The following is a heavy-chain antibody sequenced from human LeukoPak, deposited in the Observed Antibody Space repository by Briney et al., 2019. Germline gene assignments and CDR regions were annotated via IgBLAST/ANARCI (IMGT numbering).Heavy chain of an antibody. CDR1: GGSISSYY. CDR3: ARHSDDSSGYTPGWFDP. Sequence: SETLSLTCTVSGGSISSYYWSWIRQPPGKGLEWIGYIYTSGSTNYNPSLKSRVTISVDTSKNQFSLKLSSVTAADTAVYYCARHSDDSSGYTPGWFDPRGQGTLVTVSS. D-gene: IGHD3-22*01. J-gene: IGHJ5*02. V-gene: IGHV4-4*09. CDR2: IYTSGST.